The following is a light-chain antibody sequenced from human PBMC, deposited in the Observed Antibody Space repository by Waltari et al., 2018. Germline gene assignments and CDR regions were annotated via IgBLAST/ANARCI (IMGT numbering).Light chain of an antibody. CDR3: QQRSNWPPLT. CDR1: QSVSIY. J-gene: IGKJ4*01. Sequence: EIVLTQSPATLSLSPGERATLSCRASQSVSIYLACYQQKPGQAPMLLIYDASNMATGIPARFSGSGSGTDFTLTISSLEPEDFAVYYCQQRSNWPPLTFGGGTKVDIK. CDR2: DAS. V-gene: IGKV3-11*01.